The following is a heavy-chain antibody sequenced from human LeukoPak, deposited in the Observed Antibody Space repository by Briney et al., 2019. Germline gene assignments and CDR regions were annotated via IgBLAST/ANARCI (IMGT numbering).Heavy chain of an antibody. J-gene: IGHJ6*02. V-gene: IGHV4-39*07. CDR3: ARADTAMAPRGMDV. Sequence: PSETLSLTCTVSGGSISSSSYYWGWIRQPPGKGLEWIGSIYYSGSTYYNPSLKSRVTMSVDTSKNQFSLKLSSVTAADTAVYYCARADTAMAPRGMDVWGQGTTVTVSS. CDR1: GGSISSSSYY. D-gene: IGHD5-18*01. CDR2: IYYSGST.